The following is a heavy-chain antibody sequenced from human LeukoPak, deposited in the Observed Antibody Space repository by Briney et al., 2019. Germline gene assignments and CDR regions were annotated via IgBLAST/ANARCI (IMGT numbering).Heavy chain of an antibody. Sequence: SETLSLTCTVSGDSISSYYWSWIRQPPGKGLEWIGYIYYSGSTKYNPSLKSRVTISVDTSKSQFSLKLSSVTAADTAVCYCARHARNDILTGYPFDYWGQGILVTVSS. CDR3: ARHARNDILTGYPFDY. V-gene: IGHV4-59*08. CDR2: IYYSGST. CDR1: GDSISSYY. J-gene: IGHJ4*02. D-gene: IGHD3-9*01.